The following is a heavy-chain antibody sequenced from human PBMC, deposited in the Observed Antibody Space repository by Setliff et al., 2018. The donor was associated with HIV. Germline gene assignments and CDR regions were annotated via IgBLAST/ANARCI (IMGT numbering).Heavy chain of an antibody. CDR3: AKGQGPVDY. CDR2: ISPNSGGT. CDR1: GYTFTNYG. J-gene: IGHJ4*02. V-gene: IGHV1-2*06. Sequence: ASVKVSCKASGYTFTNYGITWVRQAPGQGLEWMGRISPNSGGTQFAQKFQGRVALTRDTSISTAYMELSGLRSDDTAVYYCAKGQGPVDYWGQGTLVTV.